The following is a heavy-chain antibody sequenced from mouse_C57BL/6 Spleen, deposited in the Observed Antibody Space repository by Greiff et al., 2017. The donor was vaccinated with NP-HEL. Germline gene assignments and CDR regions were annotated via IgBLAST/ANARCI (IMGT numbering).Heavy chain of an antibody. CDR3: ARRHSNYEGRAMDY. D-gene: IGHD2-5*01. CDR1: GYTFTSYW. CDR2: IDPSDSYT. V-gene: IGHV1-69*01. Sequence: QVQLQQPGAELVMPGASVKLSCKASGYTFTSYWMHWVKQRPGQGLEWIGEIDPSDSYTNYNQKFKGKSTLTVDKSSSTAYMQLSSLTSEDSAVYYCARRHSNYEGRAMDYWGQGTSVTVSS. J-gene: IGHJ4*01.